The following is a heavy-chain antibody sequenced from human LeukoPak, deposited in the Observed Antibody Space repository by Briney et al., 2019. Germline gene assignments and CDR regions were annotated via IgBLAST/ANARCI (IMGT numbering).Heavy chain of an antibody. V-gene: IGHV3-15*07. CDR1: GFSFSDAW. CDR2: IKSKVDGGTP. CDR3: TTRSPARYCRDGACYSSADY. Sequence: KPGGSLRLSCAASGFSFSDAWMNWVRQAPGKGLEWVGHIKSKVDGGTPDYVAPVKGRFTISRDDSRNTLYLQMSSLNTEDTAVYYCTTRSPARYCRDGACYSSADYWGQGTLVTVSS. D-gene: IGHD2-15*01. J-gene: IGHJ4*02.